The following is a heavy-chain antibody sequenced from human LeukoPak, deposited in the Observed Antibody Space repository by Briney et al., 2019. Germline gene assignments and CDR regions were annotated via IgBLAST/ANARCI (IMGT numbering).Heavy chain of an antibody. CDR3: ARRLPSVALIE. CDR2: IYYRGST. D-gene: IGHD6-19*01. V-gene: IGHV4-39*01. J-gene: IGHJ4*02. Sequence: PSETLSLTCTVSGGSISSYYWGWIRQPPGKGLEWIGSIYYRGSTYYNPSLKSRVTISVDTSKNQFSLKLSSVTAADTAVYYCARRLPSVALIEWGQGTLVTVSS. CDR1: GGSISSYY.